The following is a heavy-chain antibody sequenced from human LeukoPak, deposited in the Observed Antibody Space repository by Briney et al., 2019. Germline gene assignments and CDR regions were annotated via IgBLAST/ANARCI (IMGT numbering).Heavy chain of an antibody. CDR1: GFTFSNAW. J-gene: IGHJ6*03. CDR2: IKSKTDGGTT. CDR3: TTHSQPNHGITIFGVVIIEPYYMDV. D-gene: IGHD3-3*01. V-gene: IGHV3-15*01. Sequence: GGSLRLSCAASGFTFSNAWMSWVRQAPGKGLEWVGRIKSKTDGGTTDYAAPVKGRFTISRDDSKNTLYLQMNSLKTEDTAVYYCTTHSQPNHGITIFGVVIIEPYYMDVWGKGTTVTVSS.